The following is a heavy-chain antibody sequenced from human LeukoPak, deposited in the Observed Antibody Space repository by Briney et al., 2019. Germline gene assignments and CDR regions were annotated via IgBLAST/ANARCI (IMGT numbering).Heavy chain of an antibody. CDR2: VNSDGGGT. CDR3: ARGGLDHAYDI. V-gene: IGHV3-74*01. CDR1: GFTFHSYA. J-gene: IGHJ3*02. Sequence: PGGSLRLSCGASGFTFHSYAMSWVRQAPGKGLEWVSRVNSDGGGTIYADSVKGRFTVSRDNTKNSVYLQMSSLRADDTGVYYCARGGLDHAYDIWGQGTMVTVSS. D-gene: IGHD6-19*01.